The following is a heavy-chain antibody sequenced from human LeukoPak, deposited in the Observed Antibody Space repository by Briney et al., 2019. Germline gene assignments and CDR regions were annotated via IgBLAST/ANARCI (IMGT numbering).Heavy chain of an antibody. V-gene: IGHV3-23*01. CDR2: ISGSGGST. J-gene: IGHJ3*02. D-gene: IGHD5-24*01. CDR1: GFTFSSYA. Sequence: GGSLRLSCAASGFTFSSYAMSWVRQAPGKGLEWVSAISGSGGSTYYADSVKGRFTISRDNSKNTLYLQMNSLRAEDTAVYYCARRGALDGYKRDAFDIWGQGTMVTVSS. CDR3: ARRGALDGYKRDAFDI.